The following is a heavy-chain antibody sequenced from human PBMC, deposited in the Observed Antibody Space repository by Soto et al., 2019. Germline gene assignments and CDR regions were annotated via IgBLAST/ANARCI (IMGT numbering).Heavy chain of an antibody. CDR1: GFTVTDNH. CDR3: ATGGDTAKDGY. J-gene: IGHJ4*02. Sequence: VQLVESGGGLVQPGGSLRLCCAGSGFTVTDNHMTWVRQAPGRGPEWVSTIYYNGNTFHADSVWGRFTISRDTSKNMLYLQMNSLRAEDTAVYYCATGGDTAKDGYWGQGTLVTVSS. V-gene: IGHV3-53*01. CDR2: IYYNGNT. D-gene: IGHD5-18*01.